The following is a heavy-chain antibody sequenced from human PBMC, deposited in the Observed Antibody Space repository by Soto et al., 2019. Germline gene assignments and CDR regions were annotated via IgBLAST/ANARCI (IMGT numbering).Heavy chain of an antibody. Sequence: SETLSLTCTVSGGSISSYYWSWIRQPPGKGLEWIGYIYYSGSTNYNPSLKSRVTISVDTFKNQFSLKLSSVTAADTAVYYCARDLFGSGYGMDVWGQGTTVTVSS. V-gene: IGHV4-59*01. CDR2: IYYSGST. CDR1: GGSISSYY. J-gene: IGHJ6*02. CDR3: ARDLFGSGYGMDV. D-gene: IGHD3-3*01.